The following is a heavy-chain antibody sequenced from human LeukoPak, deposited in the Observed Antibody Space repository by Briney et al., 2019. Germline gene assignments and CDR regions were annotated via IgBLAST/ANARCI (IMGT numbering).Heavy chain of an antibody. Sequence: SETLSLTCAVYGGSFSGYYWSWIRQPPGKGLEWIGEINHSGSTNYNPSLKGRVTISVDTSKNQFSLKLSSVTAADTAVYYCARGFSSSNSTTQFDYWGQGTLVTVSS. CDR1: GGSFSGYY. CDR2: INHSGST. D-gene: IGHD6-13*01. V-gene: IGHV4-34*01. J-gene: IGHJ4*02. CDR3: ARGFSSSNSTTQFDY.